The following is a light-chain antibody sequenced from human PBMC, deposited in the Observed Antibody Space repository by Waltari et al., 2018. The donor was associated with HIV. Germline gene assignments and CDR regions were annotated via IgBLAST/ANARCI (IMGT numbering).Light chain of an antibody. CDR2: NNN. J-gene: IGLJ3*02. CDR3: AAWDDSLNGQVV. CDR1: SSNLGTNP. Sequence: QSVLTQPPSASGTPGQRVTIPCSGSSSNLGTNPVSWYQQVPGTSPKLLIYNNNQRPSGVPDRFSGSKSGTSASLAITGLQSEDEADYHCAAWDDSLNGQVVFGGGTKLTVL. V-gene: IGLV1-44*01.